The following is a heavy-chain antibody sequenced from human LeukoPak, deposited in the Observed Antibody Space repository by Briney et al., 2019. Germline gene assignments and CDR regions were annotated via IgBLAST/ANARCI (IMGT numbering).Heavy chain of an antibody. J-gene: IGHJ5*02. CDR2: ISYDGSNK. CDR3: ARDGSIVGGTTWFEP. Sequence: PGGSLRLSCAASGFTFSSYAMHWVRQAPGKGLEWVAVISYDGSNKYYADSVKGRFTISRDNSKNTLYLQMNSLRAEDTAVYYCARDGSIVGGTTWFEPWGQGTLVTVSS. V-gene: IGHV3-30-3*01. D-gene: IGHD1-26*01. CDR1: GFTFSSYA.